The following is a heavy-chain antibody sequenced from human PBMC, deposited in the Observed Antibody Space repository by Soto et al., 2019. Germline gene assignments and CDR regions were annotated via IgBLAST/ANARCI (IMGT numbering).Heavy chain of an antibody. Sequence: GSLRLSCAASGFTFSSYSMNGVRQAPGKGLEWVSSISSSSSYIYYADSVKGRFTISRDNAKNSLYLQMNSLRAEDTAVYYCARDQRGSGAYGMDVWGQGTTVTVSS. V-gene: IGHV3-21*01. CDR2: ISSSSSYI. D-gene: IGHD3-10*01. J-gene: IGHJ6*02. CDR3: ARDQRGSGAYGMDV. CDR1: GFTFSSYS.